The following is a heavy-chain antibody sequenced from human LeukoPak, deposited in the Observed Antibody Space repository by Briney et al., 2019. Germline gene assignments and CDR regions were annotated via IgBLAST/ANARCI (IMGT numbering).Heavy chain of an antibody. CDR1: GFTFSSHG. V-gene: IGHV3-30*18. J-gene: IGHJ4*02. Sequence: GGSLRLSCAASGFTFSSHGMHWVRQAPGKGLEWVAVISYDGSNEYYADSVKGRFSISRDNSKNTLYLQVNSLRAEDTAVYYCAKDPWSYPTGFDYWGQGTLVTVSS. CDR2: ISYDGSNE. D-gene: IGHD1-26*01. CDR3: AKDPWSYPTGFDY.